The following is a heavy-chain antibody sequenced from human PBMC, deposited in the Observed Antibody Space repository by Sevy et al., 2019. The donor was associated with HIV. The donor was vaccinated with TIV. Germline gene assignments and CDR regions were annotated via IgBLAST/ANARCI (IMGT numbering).Heavy chain of an antibody. CDR1: GYTFSRSV. CDR3: ARGRGNAVAGGGYYSDY. V-gene: IGHV1-18*04. Sequence: ASVKVSCMASGYTFSRSVITWVRQAPGQGLEWMGWISTYNGKTNYAQKFQDRVTMTTDTSTNTAYMELRSLRSDDTAIYFCARGRGNAVAGGGYYSDYWGQGSLVTVSS. J-gene: IGHJ4*02. D-gene: IGHD6-19*01. CDR2: ISTYNGKT.